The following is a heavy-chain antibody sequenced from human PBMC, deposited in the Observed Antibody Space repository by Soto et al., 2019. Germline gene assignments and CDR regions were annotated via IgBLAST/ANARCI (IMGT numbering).Heavy chain of an antibody. CDR3: AKASRLPVTYGMDV. CDR1: GFTFSSYG. D-gene: IGHD4-4*01. Sequence: QVQLVESGGGVVQPGRSLRLSCAASGFTFSSYGMHWVRQAPGKGLEWVAVISYDGSNKYYADSVKGRFTISRDNSKNTLYLQMNSLRAEDTAVYCCAKASRLPVTYGMDVWGQGTTVTVSS. J-gene: IGHJ6*02. V-gene: IGHV3-30*18. CDR2: ISYDGSNK.